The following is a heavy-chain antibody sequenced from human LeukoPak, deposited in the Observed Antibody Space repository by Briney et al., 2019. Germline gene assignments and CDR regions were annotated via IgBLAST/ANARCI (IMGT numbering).Heavy chain of an antibody. J-gene: IGHJ5*02. CDR2: VSTYNSET. V-gene: IGHV1-18*01. CDR1: GYRFSSVG. D-gene: IGHD1-1*01. Sequence: ASVKVSCKASGYRFSSVGISWVRQAPGQGLEWIGWVSTYNSETNYAPKFQARVTMTKDTSTSTVFLEMWSLRADDTAVYYCVRDNWNEFDPWGQGILVTVSS. CDR3: VRDNWNEFDP.